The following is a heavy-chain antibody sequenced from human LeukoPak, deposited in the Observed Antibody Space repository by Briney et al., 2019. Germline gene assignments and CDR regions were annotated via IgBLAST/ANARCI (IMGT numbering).Heavy chain of an antibody. CDR1: GFTFSSYW. D-gene: IGHD3-22*01. CDR3: ARDAPPLYDSSGVFDY. CDR2: IKQDGSEK. V-gene: IGHV3-7*01. J-gene: IGHJ4*02. Sequence: GGSLRLSCAASGFTFSSYWMSWVRQAPGKGLEWVANIKQDGSEKYYVDSVKGRFTISRDNAKNSLYLQMSSLRAEDTAVCYCARDAPPLYDSSGVFDYWGQGTLVTVSS.